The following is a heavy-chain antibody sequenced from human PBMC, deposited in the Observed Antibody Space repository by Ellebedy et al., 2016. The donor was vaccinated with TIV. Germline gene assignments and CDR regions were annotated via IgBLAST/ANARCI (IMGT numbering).Heavy chain of an antibody. V-gene: IGHV3-30*04. CDR2: ISYDGSNK. Sequence: PGGSLRLSCAASGFTFSSYAMHWVRQAPGKGLEWVAVISYDGSNKYYADSVKGRFTISRDNSKNTLYLQMNSLRAEDTAVYYCARADNYYYSSADYPDAFDIWGHGTMVTVSS. D-gene: IGHD3-22*01. CDR3: ARADNYYYSSADYPDAFDI. J-gene: IGHJ3*02. CDR1: GFTFSSYA.